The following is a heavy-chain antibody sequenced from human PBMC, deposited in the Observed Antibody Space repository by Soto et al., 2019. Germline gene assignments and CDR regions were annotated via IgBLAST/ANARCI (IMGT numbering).Heavy chain of an antibody. Sequence: PSETLSLTCGVSGGPITSGGYSWSWIRQPPGKGLEWIGYIYHSGGTYYNPSLKSRVTLSIDRTKKQFSLKLKSVTAADTAVYFCARTMTTSGWFDPWGQGTLVTVSS. J-gene: IGHJ5*02. CDR3: ARTMTTSGWFDP. CDR1: GGPITSGGYS. V-gene: IGHV4-30-2*01. D-gene: IGHD4-17*01. CDR2: IYHSGGT.